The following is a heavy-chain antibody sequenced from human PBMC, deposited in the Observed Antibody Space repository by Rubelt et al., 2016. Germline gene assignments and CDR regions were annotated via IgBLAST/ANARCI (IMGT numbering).Heavy chain of an antibody. J-gene: IGHJ4*02. CDR2: INQSGST. CDR3: AKDYGSESYSIDY. V-gene: IGHV4-34*01. Sequence: QVQLQQWGAGLLKPSETLSLTCAVYGGSFSGYYWTWIRQPPGKGLEWIGEINQSGSTNYNPSLKSRVTVSVDTSKRQFSLKLSSGTAADTAVYYCAKDYGSESYSIDYWGQGTLVTVSS. CDR1: GGSFSGYY. D-gene: IGHD3-10*01.